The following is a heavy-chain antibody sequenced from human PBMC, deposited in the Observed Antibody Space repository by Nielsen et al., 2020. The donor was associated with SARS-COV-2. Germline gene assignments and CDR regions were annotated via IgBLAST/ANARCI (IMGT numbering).Heavy chain of an antibody. Sequence: GESLKISCAASGFTFSSYAMSWVRQAPGKGLEWVSVIYSGGSSTYYADSVKGRFTISRDNSKNTLYLQMNSLRAEDTAVYYCAKTAAGAPWFDPWGQGTLVTISS. J-gene: IGHJ5*02. V-gene: IGHV3-23*03. CDR2: IYSGGSST. D-gene: IGHD6-13*01. CDR1: GFTFSSYA. CDR3: AKTAAGAPWFDP.